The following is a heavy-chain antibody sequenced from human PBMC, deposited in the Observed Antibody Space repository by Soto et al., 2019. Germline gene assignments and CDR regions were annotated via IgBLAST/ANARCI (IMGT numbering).Heavy chain of an antibody. J-gene: IGHJ6*02. Sequence: QVQLVQSGAEVKKPGASVKVSCKASGYTFTSYGISWVRQAPGQGLEWMGWISAYNGNTNYAQKLQGRVTMTTDTATSTAYMELRSLRSDDTAVYYCARDGIVVVPAANYYYYGMAVWGQGTTVTVSS. CDR3: ARDGIVVVPAANYYYYGMAV. D-gene: IGHD2-2*01. CDR1: GYTFTSYG. CDR2: ISAYNGNT. V-gene: IGHV1-18*01.